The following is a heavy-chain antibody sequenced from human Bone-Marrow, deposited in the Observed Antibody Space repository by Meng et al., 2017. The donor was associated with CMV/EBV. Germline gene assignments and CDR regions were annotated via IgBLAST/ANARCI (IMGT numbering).Heavy chain of an antibody. D-gene: IGHD3-3*01. J-gene: IGHJ4*02. CDR3: ARVGFGGLEWLSSFGWSY. CDR1: GGSISSSSYY. Sequence: SETLSLTCTVSGGSISSSSYYWGWIRQPPGKGLEWIGSIYYSGSTYYNPSLKSRVTISVDTSKNQFSLKLSSVTAADTAVHYCARVGFGGLEWLSSFGWSYWGQGTLVTVSS. CDR2: IYYSGST. V-gene: IGHV4-39*07.